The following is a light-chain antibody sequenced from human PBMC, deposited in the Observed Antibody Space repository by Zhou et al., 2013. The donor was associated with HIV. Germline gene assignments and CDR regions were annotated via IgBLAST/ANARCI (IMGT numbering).Light chain of an antibody. CDR2: GAS. Sequence: EIVLTQSPGTLSLSPGERVTLSCRASQSISSSYLAWYQHKPGQGPKVLIFGASTRANGIPDRFSGSGSGTEFTLTISRLEPEDFAVYYCQHYGVSPYTFGPGTKLEI. CDR3: QHYGVSPYT. V-gene: IGKV3-20*01. CDR1: QSISSSY. J-gene: IGKJ2*01.